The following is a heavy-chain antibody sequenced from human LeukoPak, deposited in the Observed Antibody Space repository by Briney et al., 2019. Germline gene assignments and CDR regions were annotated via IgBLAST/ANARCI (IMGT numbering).Heavy chain of an antibody. CDR2: IYYSGST. V-gene: IGHV4-39*07. Sequence: SETLSLTCTVSGGSISSYYWGWIRQPPGKGLEWIGSIYYSGSTYYNPSLKSRVTISVDTSKNQFSLKLSSVTAADTAVYYCARDRGYSSTLRGGDFDYWGQGTLVTVSS. CDR3: ARDRGYSSTLRGGDFDY. D-gene: IGHD6-13*01. CDR1: GGSISSYY. J-gene: IGHJ4*02.